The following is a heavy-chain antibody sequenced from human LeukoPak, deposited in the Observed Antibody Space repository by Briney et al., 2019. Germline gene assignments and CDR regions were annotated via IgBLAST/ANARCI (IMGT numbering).Heavy chain of an antibody. CDR2: IWYDGSDK. D-gene: IGHD3-10*01. J-gene: IGHJ4*02. V-gene: IGHV3-33*01. Sequence: GGSLRLSCAASGFTFSSYGVHWVRQAPGKGLEWVAVIWYDGSDKYYGDSVKGRFTISRDNSKNTLYLQTNSLRAEDAAVYYCARDITMVRGVIEGIDYWGQGTLVTVSS. CDR1: GFTFSSYG. CDR3: ARDITMVRGVIEGIDY.